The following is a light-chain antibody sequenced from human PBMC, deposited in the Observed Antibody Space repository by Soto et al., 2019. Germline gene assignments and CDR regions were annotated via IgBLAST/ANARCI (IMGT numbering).Light chain of an antibody. CDR2: GVS. V-gene: IGKV3-20*01. Sequence: EIVLTQSPGTLSLSTGERATLSCRAIQSVSGNYLSWYQQKPGQAPRLPIYGVSGRATGIPDRFSGSGSGRDFTLTRSRMDPEVFAVYQCHQYGGSPPTFGQRTKVEI. CDR1: QSVSGNY. J-gene: IGKJ1*01. CDR3: HQYGGSPPT.